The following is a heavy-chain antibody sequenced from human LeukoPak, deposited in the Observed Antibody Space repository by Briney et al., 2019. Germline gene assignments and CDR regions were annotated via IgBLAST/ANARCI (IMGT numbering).Heavy chain of an antibody. Sequence: GGSLRLSCAASGFTFSSYAMHWVRQAPGKGLEWVAVISYDGSNKYYADSVKGRFTISRDNSKNTLYLQMNSLRAEDTAVYYCTTDGESSGWYGYYYYYMDVWGKGTTVTVSS. CDR1: GFTFSSYA. CDR2: ISYDGSNK. V-gene: IGHV3-30*04. CDR3: TTDGESSGWYGYYYYYMDV. J-gene: IGHJ6*03. D-gene: IGHD6-19*01.